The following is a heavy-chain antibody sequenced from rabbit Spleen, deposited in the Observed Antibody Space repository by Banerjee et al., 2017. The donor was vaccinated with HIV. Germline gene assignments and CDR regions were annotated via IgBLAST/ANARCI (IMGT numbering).Heavy chain of an antibody. D-gene: IGHD2-1*01. CDR1: GVDFSSYYY. V-gene: IGHV1S40*01. CDR3: GRGSATMTMVITGYYLSL. CDR2: IYTGGGNT. Sequence: QSLEESGGGLVKPGGTLTLTCTVSGVDFSSYYYMCWVRQAPGKGLEWIACIYTGGGNTYYASWAKGRFTITKTSSTTVTLQMTRLTAADTATYFCGRGSATMTMVITGYYLSLWGQGTLVTVS. J-gene: IGHJ4*01.